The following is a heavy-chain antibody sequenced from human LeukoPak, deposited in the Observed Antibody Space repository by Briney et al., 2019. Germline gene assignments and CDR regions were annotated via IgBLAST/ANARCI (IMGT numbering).Heavy chain of an antibody. CDR1: GGSISSGDYY. CDR3: ARDTAMVQTGPAGGLDY. V-gene: IGHV4-30-4*01. J-gene: IGHJ4*02. CDR2: IYYSGST. Sequence: SETLSLTCTVSGGSISSGDYYWSWIRQPPGKGLEWIGYIYYSGSTYYNPSLKSRVTISVDTSKNQFSLKLSSVTAADTAVYYCARDTAMVQTGPAGGLDYWGQGTLVTVSS. D-gene: IGHD5-18*01.